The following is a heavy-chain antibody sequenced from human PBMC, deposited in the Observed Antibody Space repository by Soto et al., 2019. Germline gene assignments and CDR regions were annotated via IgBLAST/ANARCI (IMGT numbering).Heavy chain of an antibody. V-gene: IGHV3-74*01. CDR2: IDNAGTDS. CDR1: GFTLSGRS. J-gene: IGHJ6*04. CDR3: ARGWFVPDV. D-gene: IGHD3-10*01. Sequence: EVQLVESGGGLVQPGGSLRLSCAASGFTLSGRSMHWVRQAPGKGLVWVSGIDNAGTDSTYADSVKGRFTSSRDNAKNILYLQMNSLRVEDTAGYYWARGWFVPDVWGKGTTVTVSS.